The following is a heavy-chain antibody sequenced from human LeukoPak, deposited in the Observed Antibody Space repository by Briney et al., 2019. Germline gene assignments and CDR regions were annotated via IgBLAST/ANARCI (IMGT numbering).Heavy chain of an antibody. CDR2: IYYSGST. D-gene: IGHD6-6*01. V-gene: IGHV4-39*07. Sequence: KASETLSLTCTVSGGSISSSSYYWGWIRQPPGKGLEWIGSIYYSGSTYYNPSLKSRVTISVDTSKNQFSLKLSSVTAADTAVYYCARVVAARPVRFDPWGQGTLVTVSS. J-gene: IGHJ5*02. CDR3: ARVVAARPVRFDP. CDR1: GGSISSSSYY.